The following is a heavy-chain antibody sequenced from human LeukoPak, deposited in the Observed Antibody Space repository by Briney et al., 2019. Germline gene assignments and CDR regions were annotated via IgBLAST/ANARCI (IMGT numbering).Heavy chain of an antibody. J-gene: IGHJ3*02. CDR2: IRYGGSNK. CDR3: ANTLNDYGGAFDI. Sequence: GGSLRLSCAASGFTFSSYGMHWVRQAPGKGLEWVAFIRYGGSNKYYADSVKGRFTISRDNSKNTLYLQMNSLRAEDTAVYYCANTLNDYGGAFDIWGQGTMVTVSS. D-gene: IGHD4-23*01. CDR1: GFTFSSYG. V-gene: IGHV3-30*02.